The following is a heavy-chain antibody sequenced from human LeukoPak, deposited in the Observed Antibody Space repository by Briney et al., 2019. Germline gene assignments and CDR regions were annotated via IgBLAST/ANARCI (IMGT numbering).Heavy chain of an antibody. CDR3: ARQRQLVRALLY. Sequence: SETLSLTCAVYGGSFSGYYWSWIRQPPGKGLEWIGEINHSGNTNYNPSLKSRVTISVDTSKNQFSLKLSSVTAADTAVYYCARQRQLVRALLYWGQGTLVTVSS. CDR2: INHSGNT. V-gene: IGHV4-34*01. J-gene: IGHJ1*01. CDR1: GGSFSGYY. D-gene: IGHD6-13*01.